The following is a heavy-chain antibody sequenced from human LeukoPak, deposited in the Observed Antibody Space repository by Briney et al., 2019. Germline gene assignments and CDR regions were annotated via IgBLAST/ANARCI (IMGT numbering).Heavy chain of an antibody. Sequence: GASVKVSCKASGYTFTGYYMHWVRQAPGQGLEWMGWINPNSGGTNYAQKFQGRVTMTRDTSISTAYMELSRLRSDDTAVYYCARDDLEGAKWFDPISPSKGPNYYMDVWGKGTTVTISS. V-gene: IGHV1-2*02. D-gene: IGHD3-10*01. J-gene: IGHJ6*03. CDR1: GYTFTGYY. CDR2: INPNSGGT. CDR3: ARDDLEGAKWFDPISPSKGPNYYMDV.